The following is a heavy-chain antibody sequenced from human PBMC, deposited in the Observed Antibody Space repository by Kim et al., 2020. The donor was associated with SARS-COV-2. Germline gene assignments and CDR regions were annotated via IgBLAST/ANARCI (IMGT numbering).Heavy chain of an antibody. Sequence: SETLSLTCSVSGGSMTSYFWSWIRQPPGNTLEWIGYIYSSGSTNYNPSLKSRVIMSIDTSKNQFSLNLSSVTAADTAVYYCARRYNWKRGLGHAFVIWG. CDR2: IYSSGST. D-gene: IGHD1-1*01. CDR3: ARRYNWKRGLGHAFVI. J-gene: IGHJ3*02. CDR1: GGSMTSYF. V-gene: IGHV4-59*08.